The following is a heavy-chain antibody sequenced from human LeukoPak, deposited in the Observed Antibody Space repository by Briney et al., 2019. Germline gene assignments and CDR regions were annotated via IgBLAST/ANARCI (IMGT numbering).Heavy chain of an antibody. Sequence: ASVKVSCEASGYTFTSYGISWVRQAPGQGLEWMGWISAYNGNTNYAQKLQGRVTMTTDTSTSTAYMELRSLRSDDTAVYYCASGSYGFWGDYYYYYGMDVWGQGTTVTVSS. CDR2: ISAYNGNT. CDR1: GYTFTSYG. CDR3: ASGSYGFWGDYYYYYGMDV. V-gene: IGHV1-18*01. J-gene: IGHJ6*02. D-gene: IGHD5-18*01.